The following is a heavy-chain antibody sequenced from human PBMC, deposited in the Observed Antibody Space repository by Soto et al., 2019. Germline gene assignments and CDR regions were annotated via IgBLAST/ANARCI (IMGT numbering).Heavy chain of an antibody. D-gene: IGHD6-19*01. CDR1: GFTFSSYW. V-gene: IGHV3-7*02. J-gene: IGHJ4*02. Sequence: GGSLRLSCAASGFTFSSYWMSWVRQAPGKGLEWVAIIKHDGSNKYYVDSVKGRSTISRDNSKNTLYLQMNSLRAEDTAVYYCARGRVEQWPFDYWGQGTLVTV. CDR3: ARGRVEQWPFDY. CDR2: IKHDGSNK.